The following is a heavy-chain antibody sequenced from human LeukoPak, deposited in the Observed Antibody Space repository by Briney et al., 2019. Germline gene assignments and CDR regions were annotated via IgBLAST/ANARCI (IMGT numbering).Heavy chain of an antibody. V-gene: IGHV3-30*02. J-gene: IGHJ4*02. CDR2: ISYDGSYK. CDR1: GLTFSRYG. CDR3: VLAYCGGDCYSTVDY. Sequence: PGGSLRLSCAASGLTFSRYGMHWVRQAPGKGLEWVAYISYDGSYKHYADSVKGRFTISRDNSKNTLYLQMNSLRAEDTAVYYCVLAYCGGDCYSTVDYWGQGTLVTVSS. D-gene: IGHD2-21*02.